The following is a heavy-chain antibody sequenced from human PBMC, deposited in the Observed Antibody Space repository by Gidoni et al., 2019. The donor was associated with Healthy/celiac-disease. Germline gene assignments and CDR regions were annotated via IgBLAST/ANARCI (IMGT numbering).Heavy chain of an antibody. CDR1: GGSISSSSYY. CDR2: SYYTGST. CDR3: AITHSSSSYYYCGMDV. V-gene: IGHV4-39*01. D-gene: IGHD6-6*01. Sequence: QLQLQESGPGLVKPSETLSLTCTVSGGSISSSSYYWGWSRQPPGKGLEWIGSSYYTGSTVYNPTLKCRFTISVDTPKNQCSLKLSSVTAADTAVYYCAITHSSSSYYYCGMDVWCQGTTVTVSS. J-gene: IGHJ6*02.